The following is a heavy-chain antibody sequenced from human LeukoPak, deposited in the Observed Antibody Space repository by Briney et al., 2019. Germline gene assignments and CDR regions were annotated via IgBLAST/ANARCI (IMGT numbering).Heavy chain of an antibody. J-gene: IGHJ4*02. CDR2: FYHGGST. CDR3: ARDPTY. V-gene: IGHV4-34*01. CDR1: GGSFSYYY. Sequence: SETLSLTCAVYGGSFSYYYWTWTRQPPGKGLEWIGTFYHGGSTYYNPSLKSRVTISVDTSKNQFSLKLTSVTAADTAVYYCARDPTYWGQGILVTVSS.